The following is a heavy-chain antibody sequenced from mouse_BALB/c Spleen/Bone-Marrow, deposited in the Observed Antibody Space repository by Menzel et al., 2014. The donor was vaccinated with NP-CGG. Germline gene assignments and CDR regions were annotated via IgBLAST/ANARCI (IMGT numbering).Heavy chain of an antibody. Sequence: EVHLVESGAELVKPGASVKLSCTASGFNIKDTYMHWVKQMPEQGLEWIGRIDPANGNTKYDPKFQGKATITADTSSNTAYLQLSSLTSEDTAVYYCAFYYYGSSLFAYWGQGTLVTVSA. J-gene: IGHJ3*01. CDR2: IDPANGNT. CDR3: AFYYYGSSLFAY. D-gene: IGHD1-1*01. CDR1: GFNIKDTY. V-gene: IGHV14-3*02.